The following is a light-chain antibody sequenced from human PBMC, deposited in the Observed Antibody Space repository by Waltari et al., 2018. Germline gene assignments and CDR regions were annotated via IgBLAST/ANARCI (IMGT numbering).Light chain of an antibody. Sequence: IQMTQSPSTLSASVGDGVAITCRASENILTWLAWYRQKPGKAPKLLIYKASNLQDGVPSRFSGSGSVTEFTLTISSLQPDDFATYYCQQHHGYPHTFGQGTKLEIQ. CDR2: KAS. V-gene: IGKV1-5*03. J-gene: IGKJ2*01. CDR1: ENILTW. CDR3: QQHHGYPHT.